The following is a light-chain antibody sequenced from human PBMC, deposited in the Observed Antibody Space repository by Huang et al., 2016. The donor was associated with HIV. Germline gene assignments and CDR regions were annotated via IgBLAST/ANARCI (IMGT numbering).Light chain of an antibody. CDR3: QQYNNWPPCT. Sequence: EIVMTQSPATLSVSPGTRATFSCRASQSVTRNLAWYQQKPGQAPRLLLTGASTRTTGIPAGVSGSGSGTEFTLAISSLQSEDFAVYYSQQYNNWPPCTFGQGTRLEIK. CDR2: GAS. V-gene: IGKV3-15*01. J-gene: IGKJ2*02. CDR1: QSVTRN.